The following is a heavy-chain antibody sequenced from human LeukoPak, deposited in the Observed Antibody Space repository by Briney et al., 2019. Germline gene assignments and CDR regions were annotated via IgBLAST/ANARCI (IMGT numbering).Heavy chain of an antibody. Sequence: PGGSLRLSCAASRFSFRTSYMNWVRQAPGKGLEWVSYISSSSSTIYYADSVKGRFTISRDNAKNSLYLQMNSLRAEDTAVYYCARPRWLVPIFDYWGQGTLVTVSS. CDR3: ARPRWLVPIFDY. CDR1: RFSFRTSY. J-gene: IGHJ4*02. CDR2: ISSSSSTI. D-gene: IGHD6-19*01. V-gene: IGHV3-48*04.